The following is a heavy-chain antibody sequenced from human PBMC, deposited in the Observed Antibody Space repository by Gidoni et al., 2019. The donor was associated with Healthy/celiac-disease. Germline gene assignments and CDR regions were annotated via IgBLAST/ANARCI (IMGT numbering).Heavy chain of an antibody. J-gene: IGHJ4*02. Sequence: QVQLVQSGAEVKKPGSSVKVSCTASGGTFSTYAISWVRQAPGQGLEWMGGIIHIFFTANHAKKSQGRVTITADEYTSTAYMEVSSLRSEDTAVYFCARESGSYPYFEYWGQGTLVTVSS. V-gene: IGHV1-69*01. D-gene: IGHD1-26*01. CDR1: GGTFSTYA. CDR3: ARESGSYPYFEY. CDR2: IIHIFFTA.